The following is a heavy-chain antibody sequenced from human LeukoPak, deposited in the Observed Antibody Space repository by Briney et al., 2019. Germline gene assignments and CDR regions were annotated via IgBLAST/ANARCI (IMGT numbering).Heavy chain of an antibody. V-gene: IGHV3-23*01. J-gene: IGHJ5*02. CDR1: GLTFSSYG. CDR2: ITGDGTTT. Sequence: GGSLRLSCEASGLTFSSYGMSWVRQAPGKGLQWVSAITGDGTTTYYADSVKGRFTISRDNSKNMLYLQMSSLRSEDTAVYYCARGRRFLEWLSYWFDPWGQGTLVTVSS. D-gene: IGHD3-3*01. CDR3: ARGRRFLEWLSYWFDP.